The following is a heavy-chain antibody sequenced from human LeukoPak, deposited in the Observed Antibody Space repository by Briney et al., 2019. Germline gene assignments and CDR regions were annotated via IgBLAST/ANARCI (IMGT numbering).Heavy chain of an antibody. D-gene: IGHD3-10*01. CDR2: ISGSGDNT. Sequence: PGGSLRLSCAASGFAFSSYALTWVRQAPGKGLGWVSTISGSGDNTYYADSVKGRFTISRDNSKNTLYLQMNSLRAEDTAVYYCAKWGFGELYFDYWGQGTLVTVSS. CDR3: AKWGFGELYFDY. V-gene: IGHV3-23*01. CDR1: GFAFSSYA. J-gene: IGHJ4*02.